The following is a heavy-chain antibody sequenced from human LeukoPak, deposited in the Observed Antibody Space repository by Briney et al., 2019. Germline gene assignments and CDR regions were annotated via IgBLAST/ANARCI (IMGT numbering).Heavy chain of an antibody. D-gene: IGHD2-2*03. CDR2: INPSGGST. CDR1: GYTFTSYY. J-gene: IGHJ4*02. CDR3: ASGYCSSTSCSQQLVPFDY. V-gene: IGHV1-46*01. Sequence: ASAKVSCKASGYTFTSYYMHWVRQAPGQGLEWMGIINPSGGSTSYAQKFQGRVTMTRDTSTSTVYMELSSLRSEDTAVYYCASGYCSSTSCSQQLVPFDYWGQGTLVTVSS.